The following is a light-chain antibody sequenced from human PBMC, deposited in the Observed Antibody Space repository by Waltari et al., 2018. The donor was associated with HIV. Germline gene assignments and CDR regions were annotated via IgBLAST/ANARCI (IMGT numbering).Light chain of an antibody. CDR3: GAWDDSLRIYV. Sequence: QSVLTQPPSASGTPGQRVTISCSGSSSHIGSIYVYWYQHLPGAAPKLLIYRSDPRPSGVPDRVSGTNSGTSASLTISGLRSEDEGDYYCGAWDDSLRIYVFGTGTKVTVL. J-gene: IGLJ1*01. CDR2: RSD. V-gene: IGLV1-47*01. CDR1: SSHIGSIY.